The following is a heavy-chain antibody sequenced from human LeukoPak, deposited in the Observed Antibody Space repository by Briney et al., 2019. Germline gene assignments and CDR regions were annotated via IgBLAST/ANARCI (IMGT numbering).Heavy chain of an antibody. Sequence: PSETLSLTCTVSGGSISSSSYYWGWIRQPPGKGLEWIGSIYYSGSTYYNPSLKSRVTISVDTSKNQFSLKLSSVTAADTAVYYCARAQYDFWSGYELPGHFDYWGQGTLVTVSS. V-gene: IGHV4-39*07. CDR3: ARAQYDFWSGYELPGHFDY. CDR1: GGSISSSSYY. CDR2: IYYSGST. D-gene: IGHD3-3*01. J-gene: IGHJ4*02.